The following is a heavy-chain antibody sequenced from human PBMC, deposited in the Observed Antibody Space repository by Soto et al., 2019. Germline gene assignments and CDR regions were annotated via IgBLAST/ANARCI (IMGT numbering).Heavy chain of an antibody. D-gene: IGHD3-10*01. Sequence: GGSLRLSCAASGFTFSSYAMHWVRQAPGKGLEYVSAISSNGGSTYYANSVKGRFTISRDNSKNTLYLQMGSLRAEDMAVYYCARSITMVRGGRPSYYYYGMDVWGQGTTVTVSS. CDR2: ISSNGGST. V-gene: IGHV3-64*01. J-gene: IGHJ6*02. CDR3: ARSITMVRGGRPSYYYYGMDV. CDR1: GFTFSSYA.